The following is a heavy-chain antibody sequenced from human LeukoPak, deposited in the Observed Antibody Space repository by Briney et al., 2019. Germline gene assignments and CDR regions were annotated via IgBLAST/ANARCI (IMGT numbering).Heavy chain of an antibody. CDR1: GGSISSSSYY. D-gene: IGHD2-2*01. CDR3: ARVPRGYYFDY. CDR2: IYYSGST. J-gene: IGHJ4*02. Sequence: SETLSLTCTASGGSISSSSYYWGWIRQPPGKGLEWIGSIYYSGSTYYNPSLKSRVTISVDTSKNQFSLKLSSVTAADTAVYYCARVPRGYYFDYWGQGTLVTVSS. V-gene: IGHV4-39*07.